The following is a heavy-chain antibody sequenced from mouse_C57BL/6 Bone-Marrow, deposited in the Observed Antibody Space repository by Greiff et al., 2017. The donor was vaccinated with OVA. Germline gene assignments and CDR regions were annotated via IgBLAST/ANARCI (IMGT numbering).Heavy chain of an antibody. D-gene: IGHD2-3*01. CDR2: INPNNGGT. V-gene: IGHV1-18*01. Sequence: DVKLVESGPELVKPGASVKIPCKASGYTFTDYNMDWVKQSHGKSLEWIGDINPNNGGTIYNQKFKGKATLTVDKSSSTAYMELRSLTSEDTAVYYCARGGYGCYGGFDYWGQGTTLTVSA. CDR1: GYTFTDYN. J-gene: IGHJ2*01. CDR3: ARGGYGCYGGFDY.